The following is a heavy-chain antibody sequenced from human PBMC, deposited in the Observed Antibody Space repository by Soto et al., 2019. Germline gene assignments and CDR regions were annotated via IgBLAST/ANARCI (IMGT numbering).Heavy chain of an antibody. CDR1: GGSFSGYY. CDR3: ASFYGSGNYLAFQANH. Sequence: SETLSLTCAVYGGSFSGYYWSWIRQPPGKGLEWIGEINHSGSTNYNPSLKSRVTISVDTSKNQFSLKLSSVTAADTAVYYCASFYGSGNYLAFQANHWGHGTLVTV. V-gene: IGHV4-34*01. J-gene: IGHJ4*01. CDR2: INHSGST. D-gene: IGHD3-10*01.